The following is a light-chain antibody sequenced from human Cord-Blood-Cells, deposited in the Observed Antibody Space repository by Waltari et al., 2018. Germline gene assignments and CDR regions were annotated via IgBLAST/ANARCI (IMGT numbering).Light chain of an antibody. J-gene: IGKJ1*01. CDR3: QQSYSTPRT. Sequence: DIQMTQSPSSLSASVGDRVTITCQASQSISSYLNWYQQKPGKAPKLLIYAASSLQSGVPSRFSGSGSGTDFTLTISSLQPEDFATYYCQQSYSTPRTFGQWTKVEIK. V-gene: IGKV1-39*01. CDR1: QSISSY. CDR2: AAS.